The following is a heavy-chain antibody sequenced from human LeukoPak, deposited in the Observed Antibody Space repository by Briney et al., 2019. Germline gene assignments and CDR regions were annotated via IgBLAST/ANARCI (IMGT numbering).Heavy chain of an antibody. Sequence: SETLSLTCNVSGGSISGYHWSWIRQPPGKGLEWLGYIYYSGSSNYNPSLKSRVTISVDTSKNQFSLKLSSVTAADTAVYYCARHYPVRGVIIDFDYWGQGTLVTVSS. J-gene: IGHJ4*02. D-gene: IGHD3-10*02. CDR3: ARHYPVRGVIIDFDY. CDR2: IYYSGSS. V-gene: IGHV4-59*08. CDR1: GGSISGYH.